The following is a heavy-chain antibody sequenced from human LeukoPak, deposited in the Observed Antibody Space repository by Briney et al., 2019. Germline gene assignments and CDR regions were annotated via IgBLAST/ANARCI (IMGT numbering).Heavy chain of an antibody. Sequence: GGSLRLSCAASGFTFSYYSMNWVRQAPGKGLEWVSYISSSGSTIYYADSVKGRFTISRDNAKNSLYLQMNSLRAEDTAVYYCAELGITMIGGVWGKGTTVTISS. CDR1: GFTFSYYS. CDR3: AELGITMIGGV. CDR2: ISSSGSTI. V-gene: IGHV3-48*04. D-gene: IGHD3-10*02. J-gene: IGHJ6*04.